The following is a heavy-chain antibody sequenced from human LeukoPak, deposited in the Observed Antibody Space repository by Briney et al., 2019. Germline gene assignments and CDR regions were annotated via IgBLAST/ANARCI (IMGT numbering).Heavy chain of an antibody. CDR3: ARGGGQWLENYYYYYMDV. CDR1: GGSFSGYY. Sequence: SETLSLTCAVYGGSFSGYYWSWIRQPPGKGLEWIGEINHSGSTNYNPSLKSRVTISVDTSKNQFSLKLSSVTAADTAVYYCARGGGQWLENYYYYYMDVWGKGTTVTVSS. CDR2: INHSGST. D-gene: IGHD6-19*01. V-gene: IGHV4-34*01. J-gene: IGHJ6*03.